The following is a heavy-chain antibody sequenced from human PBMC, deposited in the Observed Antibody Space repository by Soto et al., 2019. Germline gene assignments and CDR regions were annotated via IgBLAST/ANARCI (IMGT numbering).Heavy chain of an antibody. J-gene: IGHJ6*03. Sequence: LQESGPGLVKPSETLSLTCSVFGDSITSRSYYWAWSRRPPGMGLEWIASISYTGNPYYNPSLTSRAAISGDTSKNQFSLKLSFVTAADTAVYYCARFSWYDGDSITNYYMDFWGNGATVTVSS. CDR3: ARFSWYDGDSITNYYMDF. D-gene: IGHD6-13*01. V-gene: IGHV4-39*01. CDR1: GDSITSRSYY. CDR2: ISYTGNP.